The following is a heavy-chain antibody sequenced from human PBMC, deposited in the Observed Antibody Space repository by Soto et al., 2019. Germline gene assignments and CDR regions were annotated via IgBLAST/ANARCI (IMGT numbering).Heavy chain of an antibody. CDR1: GYTFTGYY. Sequence: ASVKVSFKASGYTFTGYYMHWVRQAPGQGLEWMGWINPNSGGTNYAQKFQGRVTMTRDTSISTAYMELSRLRSDDTAVYYCATARVVPAAMWAASRVRSYYYYYGMDVWGQGTTVTAP. CDR2: INPNSGGT. V-gene: IGHV1-2*02. CDR3: ATARVVPAAMWAASRVRSYYYYYGMDV. D-gene: IGHD2-2*01. J-gene: IGHJ6*02.